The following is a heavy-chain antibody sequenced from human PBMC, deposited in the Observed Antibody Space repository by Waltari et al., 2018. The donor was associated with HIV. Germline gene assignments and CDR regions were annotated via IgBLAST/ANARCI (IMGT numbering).Heavy chain of an antibody. CDR2: ISHSGNV. CDR3: AGTSYDLLQRYYFHF. CDR1: DYFLSSDYY. J-gene: IGHJ4*02. V-gene: IGHV4-38-2*02. D-gene: IGHD3-3*01. Sequence: QVQLQESGPGLVKPSETLSLTCSVSDYFLSSDYYWGWLRQSPGRGLEWIGRISHSGNVVYNPSLKSRTTIVGNPSKNQFFLRLASATAADTAVYYCAGTSYDLLQRYYFHFWGQGRPVTVSS.